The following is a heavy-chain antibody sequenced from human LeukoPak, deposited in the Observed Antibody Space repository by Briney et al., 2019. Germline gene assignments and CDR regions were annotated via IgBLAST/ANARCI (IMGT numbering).Heavy chain of an antibody. V-gene: IGHV3-23*01. D-gene: IGHD4/OR15-4a*01. J-gene: IGHJ4*02. CDR2: ISPRGGGT. CDR1: GFTFSNHG. Sequence: GGTLRLSCAASGFTFSNHGMNWVRQAPGRGREWLSGISPRGGGTYYADSVKGRFTISRDNSKNTLYLQMNSLRAEDTAVYYCARRAGAYSHPYDYWGQGTLVTVSS. CDR3: ARRAGAYSHPYDY.